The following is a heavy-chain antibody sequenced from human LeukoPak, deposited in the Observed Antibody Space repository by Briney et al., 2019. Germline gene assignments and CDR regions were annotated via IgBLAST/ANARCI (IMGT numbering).Heavy chain of an antibody. V-gene: IGHV3-15*07. CDR1: GLTFTNAW. Sequence: GGSLRLSCSASGLTFTNAWMNWVRQAPGEGLDWVGRIASKTDGGATDYAAPVKGRFTISRDDSKNTLNLQMNSLKTEDTAVYYCTTGIRGDWGQGTLVTVSS. J-gene: IGHJ4*02. CDR3: TTGIRGD. CDR2: IASKTDGGAT. D-gene: IGHD3-10*01.